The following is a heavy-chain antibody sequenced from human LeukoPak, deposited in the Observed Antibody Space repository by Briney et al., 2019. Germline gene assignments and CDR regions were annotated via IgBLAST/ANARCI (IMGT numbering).Heavy chain of an antibody. Sequence: RRSLRLSCAASGFTFSSYAMHWVRQAPGKGLEWVAVISYDGSNKYYADSVNGRFTISRDNSKNTLYLQMNSLRAEDTAVYYCARDLSFSSGWGFDYWGQGTLVTVSS. CDR1: GFTFSSYA. D-gene: IGHD6-19*01. CDR3: ARDLSFSSGWGFDY. CDR2: ISYDGSNK. J-gene: IGHJ4*02. V-gene: IGHV3-30-3*01.